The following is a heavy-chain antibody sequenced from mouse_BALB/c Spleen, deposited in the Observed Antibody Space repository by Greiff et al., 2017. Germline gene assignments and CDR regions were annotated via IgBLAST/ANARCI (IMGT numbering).Heavy chain of an antibody. CDR2: ISCYNGAT. CDR1: GYSFTGYY. Sequence: LVKTGASVKISCKASGYSFTGYYMHWVKQSHGKSLEWIGYISCYNGATSYNQKFKGKATFTVDTSSSTAYMQFNSLTSEDSAVYYCSSGYGSSYPDYWGQGTTLTVSS. CDR3: SSGYGSSYPDY. V-gene: IGHV1S34*01. J-gene: IGHJ2*01. D-gene: IGHD1-1*01.